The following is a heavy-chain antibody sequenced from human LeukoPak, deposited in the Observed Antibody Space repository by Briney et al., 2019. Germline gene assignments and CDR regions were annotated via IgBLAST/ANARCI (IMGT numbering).Heavy chain of an antibody. CDR2: IYPGDSDT. CDR3: ARPILDGDYRPYFDY. D-gene: IGHD4-17*01. J-gene: IGHJ4*02. Sequence: GESLQISCQGSGYSFTSYWIGWVRQMPGKGLEWMGIIYPGDSDTRYSPSFQGQVTISADKSISTAYLQWSSLKASDTAMYYCARPILDGDYRPYFDYWGQETLVT. V-gene: IGHV5-51*01. CDR1: GYSFTSYW.